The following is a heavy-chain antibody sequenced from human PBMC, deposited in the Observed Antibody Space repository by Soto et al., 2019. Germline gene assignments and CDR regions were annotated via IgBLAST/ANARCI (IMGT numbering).Heavy chain of an antibody. D-gene: IGHD6-13*01. CDR3: ASGTERIAAREDY. J-gene: IGHJ4*02. CDR1: GFTFSSYA. V-gene: IGHV3-30-3*01. Sequence: QVQLVESGGGVVQPGRSLRLSCAASGFTFSSYAMHWVRQAPGKGLEWVAVISYDGSNKYYADSVKGRFTISRDNSKNTLYLQMNRLRAEDTAVYYCASGTERIAAREDYWGQGTLVTVSS. CDR2: ISYDGSNK.